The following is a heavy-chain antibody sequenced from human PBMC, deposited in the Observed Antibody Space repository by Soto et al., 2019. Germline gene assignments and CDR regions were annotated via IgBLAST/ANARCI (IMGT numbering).Heavy chain of an antibody. CDR2: INQDGSES. CDR3: LGSNKAGF. Sequence: GGSLRLSCAASEFTISSYWMSWVRQAPGKGREWVANINQDGSESHYVDSVKGRFSIARDNAKNSLHLQMKSVRAEDTAMYYCLGSNKAGFWGQGTPVTVSS. D-gene: IGHD3-16*01. J-gene: IGHJ4*02. V-gene: IGHV3-7*01. CDR1: EFTISSYW.